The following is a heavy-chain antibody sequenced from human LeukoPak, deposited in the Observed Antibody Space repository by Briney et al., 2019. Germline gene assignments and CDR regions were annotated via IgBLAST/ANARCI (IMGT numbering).Heavy chain of an antibody. Sequence: PSETLSLTCAVYGGSFSGYYWSWIRQPPGKGLEWIGEINHSGSTNYNPSLKSRVTISVDTSKNQFSLKLSSVTAADTAVYYCARLITPTSGSNWFDPWGQGTLVTVSS. CDR1: GGSFSGYY. J-gene: IGHJ5*02. CDR3: ARLITPTSGSNWFDP. V-gene: IGHV4-34*01. CDR2: INHSGST. D-gene: IGHD3-10*01.